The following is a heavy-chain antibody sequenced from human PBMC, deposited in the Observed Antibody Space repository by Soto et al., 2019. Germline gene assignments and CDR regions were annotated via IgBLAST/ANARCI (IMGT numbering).Heavy chain of an antibody. D-gene: IGHD3-10*01. J-gene: IGHJ5*02. CDR2: IYHSGST. CDR3: ARAYYASGTVGWFDP. V-gene: IGHV4-30-2*01. Sequence: QLQLQESGSGLVKPSQTLSLTCAVSGGSISSGGYSWSWIRQPPGKGLEWIGYIYHSGSTYYNPSLTSRVTISVDRSNNQFSVKLSSVTAADTAVYYCARAYYASGTVGWFDPWGQGTLVTVSS. CDR1: GGSISSGGYS.